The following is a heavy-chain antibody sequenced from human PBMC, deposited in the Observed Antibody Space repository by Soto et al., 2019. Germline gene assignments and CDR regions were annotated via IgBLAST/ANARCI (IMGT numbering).Heavy chain of an antibody. V-gene: IGHV4-59*12. Sequence: SETLSLTCTVSGGSISSYYWSWIRQPPGKGLEWIGYIYHSGSTYYNPSLKSRVTISVDRSKNQFSLKLSSVTAADTAVYYCARYDSSGFGFDYWGQGTLVTVSS. CDR3: ARYDSSGFGFDY. D-gene: IGHD3-22*01. CDR2: IYHSGST. J-gene: IGHJ4*02. CDR1: GGSISSYY.